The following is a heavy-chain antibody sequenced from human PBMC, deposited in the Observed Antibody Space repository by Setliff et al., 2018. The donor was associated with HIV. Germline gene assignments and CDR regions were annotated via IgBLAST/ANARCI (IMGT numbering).Heavy chain of an antibody. CDR3: ARASYFNFWGVPGGFDY. D-gene: IGHD3-3*01. Sequence: SVKVSCKASGDTFNNCAVTWVRQAPGQGLEWMGGSIPLFGTTNYAQKFQGRVTLTTDELMKTAYMELSSLRSEDTAVYYCARASYFNFWGVPGGFDYWGQGTLVTVSS. CDR2: SIPLFGTT. V-gene: IGHV1-69*05. J-gene: IGHJ4*02. CDR1: GDTFNNCA.